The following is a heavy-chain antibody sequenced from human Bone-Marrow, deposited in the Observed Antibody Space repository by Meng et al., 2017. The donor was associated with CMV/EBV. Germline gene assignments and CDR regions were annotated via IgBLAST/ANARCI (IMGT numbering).Heavy chain of an antibody. CDR1: GFTFSSHD. J-gene: IGHJ3*02. CDR2: IDSDGSTT. V-gene: IGHV3-74*01. CDR3: ARVPYDWEAFDI. D-gene: IGHD3-16*01. Sequence: GESLKISCAASGFTFSSHDMHWVRQAPGKGLVWVSRIDSDGSTTNYADSAKGRFTISRDNAKNTLYLQMSSLRAEDTAVYYCARVPYDWEAFDIWGQGTMVTVSS.